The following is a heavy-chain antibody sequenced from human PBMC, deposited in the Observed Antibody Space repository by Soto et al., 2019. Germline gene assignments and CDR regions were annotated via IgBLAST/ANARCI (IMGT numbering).Heavy chain of an antibody. Sequence: QVQLVESGGGVVQPGGSLRLSCAASGFTFSSYAMHWVRQAPGKGLEWVAVISYDGSNKYYADSVEGRFTISRDNSKNPLYLQMNSLRAEDTAVYYCARDQEWLVFDYWGQGTLVTVSS. V-gene: IGHV3-30-3*01. CDR1: GFTFSSYA. D-gene: IGHD6-19*01. CDR2: ISYDGSNK. J-gene: IGHJ4*02. CDR3: ARDQEWLVFDY.